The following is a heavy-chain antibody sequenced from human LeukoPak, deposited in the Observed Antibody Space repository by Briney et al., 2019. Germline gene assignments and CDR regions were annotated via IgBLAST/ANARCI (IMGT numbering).Heavy chain of an antibody. CDR1: GGSFRGYY. V-gene: IGHV4-34*01. CDR2: INHSGST. J-gene: IGHJ4*02. CDR3: ARGAAGARDFDY. D-gene: IGHD2-15*01. Sequence: SETLSLTCAVYGGSFRGYYWSWIRQPPGKGLEWIGEINHSGSTSYNPSLKSRVTVSVDTSKNRFSLKLSSVTAADTAVYYCARGAAGARDFDYWGQGTLVTVSS.